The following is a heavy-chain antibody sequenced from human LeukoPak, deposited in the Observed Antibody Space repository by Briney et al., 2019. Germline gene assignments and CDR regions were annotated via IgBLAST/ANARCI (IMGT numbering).Heavy chain of an antibody. CDR2: ISGSSRST. D-gene: IGHD5-12*01. V-gene: IGHV3-23*01. CDR1: GFTFSTYA. CDR3: ASTYKDSGYDLSYYYYYYMDV. Sequence: GGSLRLSCAASGFTFSTYAMSWVRQAPGKGLEWVSVISGSSRSTYYADSVKGRFTISRDNSRNTLYLQMNSLRAEDTAVYYCASTYKDSGYDLSYYYYYYMDVRGKGTTVSVSS. J-gene: IGHJ6*03.